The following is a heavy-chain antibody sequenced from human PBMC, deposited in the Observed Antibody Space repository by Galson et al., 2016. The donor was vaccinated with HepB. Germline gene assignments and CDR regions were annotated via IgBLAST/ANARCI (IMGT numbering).Heavy chain of an antibody. Sequence: SLRLSCAASGFIVSDYWVHWVRQPPGKGLVWVSRISPDGTSTAYADSVKGRFTISRDNAKNTLYLQMNSLRAEDTAVYFCAAHKRQRASDYEDYWGQGILVSVSS. CDR2: ISPDGTST. CDR3: AAHKRQRASDYEDY. D-gene: IGHD6-25*01. V-gene: IGHV3-74*01. J-gene: IGHJ4*02. CDR1: GFIVSDYW.